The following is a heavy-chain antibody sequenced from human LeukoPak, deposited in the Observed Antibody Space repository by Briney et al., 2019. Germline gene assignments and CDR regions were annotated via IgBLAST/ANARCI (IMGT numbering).Heavy chain of an antibody. CDR3: ARQQIELGHYFDY. V-gene: IGHV4-38-2*01. D-gene: IGHD7-27*01. CDR2: IYHSGST. J-gene: IGHJ4*02. CDR1: GYSISSGYY. Sequence: SETLSLTCAVSGYSISSGYYWGWIRPPPGKGREWIGIIYHSGSTYYNPSLKCRVTIPVDTSTTQFSLKLSSVTAADTAVYYCARQQIELGHYFDYWGQGTLVTVSS.